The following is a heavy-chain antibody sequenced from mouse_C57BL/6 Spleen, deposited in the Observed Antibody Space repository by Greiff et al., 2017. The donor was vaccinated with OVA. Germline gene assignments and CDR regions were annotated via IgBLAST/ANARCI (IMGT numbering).Heavy chain of an antibody. D-gene: IGHD1-1*01. V-gene: IGHV1-39*01. J-gene: IGHJ4*01. CDR3: ARGRIYYGSSYDAMDY. Sequence: EVKLMESGPELVKPGASVKISCKASGYSFTDYNMNWVKQSNGKSLEWIGVINPNYGTTSYNQKFKGKATLTVDQSSSTAYMQLNSLTSEDSAVYYCARGRIYYGSSYDAMDYWGQGTSVTVSS. CDR2: INPNYGTT. CDR1: GYSFTDYN.